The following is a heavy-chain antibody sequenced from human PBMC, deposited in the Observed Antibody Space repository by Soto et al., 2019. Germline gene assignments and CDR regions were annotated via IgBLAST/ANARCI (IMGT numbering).Heavy chain of an antibody. CDR3: ARGHSSSWYVRIYYYYGMDV. J-gene: IGHJ6*02. CDR1: GGSFSVYY. V-gene: IGHV4-34*01. D-gene: IGHD6-13*01. Sequence: SETLSLTCAVYGGSFSVYYWSWIRHPPGKGLEWIGEINHSGSTNYNPSLKSRLTISVDTSKNQFSLKLSSVTAADTAVYYCARGHSSSWYVRIYYYYGMDVWGQGTTVTVSS. CDR2: INHSGST.